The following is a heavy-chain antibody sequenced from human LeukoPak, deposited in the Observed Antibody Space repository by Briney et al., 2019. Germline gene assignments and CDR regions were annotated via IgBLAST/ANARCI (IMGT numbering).Heavy chain of an antibody. Sequence: PSETLSLTCTVSGGSMTSYYWSWIRQPPGKGLEWIAYIYYSGGTNYNPPLKSRVTISVNTSKNQFSLKLSSVTAADTAVYYCARHARSTFSTSWYDSWGKGTLVTVS. CDR1: GGSMTSYY. CDR2: IYYSGGT. CDR3: ARHARSTFSTSWYDS. D-gene: IGHD2-2*01. V-gene: IGHV4-59*08. J-gene: IGHJ5*01.